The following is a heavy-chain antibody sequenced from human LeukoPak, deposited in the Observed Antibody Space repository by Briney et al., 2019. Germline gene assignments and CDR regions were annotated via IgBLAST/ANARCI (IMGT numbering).Heavy chain of an antibody. D-gene: IGHD1-7*01. CDR1: GFTFSNYA. J-gene: IGHJ4*02. CDR2: ISSNGDAT. CDR3: VRVGNYREFDY. V-gene: IGHV3-64*01. Sequence: GGSLRLSCAASGFTFSNYALHWVRQAPGRGLEYVSAISSNGDATFYANSVKGRFTISRDNSKNTLYLQMGSLRAEDMAVYYCVRVGNYREFDYWGQGTLVTVSS.